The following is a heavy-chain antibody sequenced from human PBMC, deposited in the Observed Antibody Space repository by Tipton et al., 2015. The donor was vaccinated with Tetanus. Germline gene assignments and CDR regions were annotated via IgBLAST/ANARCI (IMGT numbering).Heavy chain of an antibody. D-gene: IGHD2-21*01. V-gene: IGHV4-59*01. CDR1: GGPMNSYY. Sequence: AKPSETLALICTVSGGPMNSYYWSWIRQPPGKGLEWIGYIYYTGSTNYNPSLKSGVTISLDTAQNQFSLKLTSVSAADAAVYYCARPAGHSMDVVDYYYFGMAAWGQGTKLTVFS. J-gene: IGHJ6*01. CDR2: IYYTGST. CDR3: ARPAGHSMDVVDYYYFGMAA.